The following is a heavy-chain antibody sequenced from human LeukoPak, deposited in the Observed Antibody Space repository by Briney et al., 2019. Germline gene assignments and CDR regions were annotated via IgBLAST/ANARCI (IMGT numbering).Heavy chain of an antibody. CDR2: IWSDGTTK. J-gene: IGHJ4*02. V-gene: IGHV3-33*01. D-gene: IGHD2-2*01. Sequence: PGGSLRLSCAASGFTFSSYGMHWVRQAPGKGLEWVAIIWSDGTTKYYVGSVKGRFTISRDNSKSTLYLQMNSLRAEDTAVYYCARDAATSVGMPHYWGQGTVVTVSS. CDR3: ARDAATSVGMPHY. CDR1: GFTFSSYG.